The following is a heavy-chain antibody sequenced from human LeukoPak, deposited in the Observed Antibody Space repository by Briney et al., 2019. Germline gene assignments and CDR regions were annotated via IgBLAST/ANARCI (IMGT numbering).Heavy chain of an antibody. CDR2: ISGNGANT. D-gene: IGHD2-21*01. CDR1: VFTFSNYV. CDR3: ATEKGDSPDY. Sequence: GGSLRLSCAASVFTFSNYVMSWVRQAPGKGGEWVSGISGNGANTYHADSVKGRFTISRDNSKNTLYVQMHSLRAEDTAVYYCATEKGDSPDYWGQGTLVTVSS. J-gene: IGHJ4*02. V-gene: IGHV3-23*01.